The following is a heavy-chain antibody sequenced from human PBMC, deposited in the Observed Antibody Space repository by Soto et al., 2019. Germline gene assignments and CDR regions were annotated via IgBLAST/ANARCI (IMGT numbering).Heavy chain of an antibody. J-gene: IGHJ4*02. Sequence: SETLSLTCTVSGGSISSYYWSWIRQTPGKGLEWIGYIFYFGSTNYNPSLKSRVTLSIDTSKNQLSLKLSSVTAADTAVYYCARAQGSGFLVSWGQGTLVTVSS. CDR1: GGSISSYY. V-gene: IGHV4-59*08. CDR3: ARAQGSGFLVS. D-gene: IGHD3-10*01. CDR2: IFYFGST.